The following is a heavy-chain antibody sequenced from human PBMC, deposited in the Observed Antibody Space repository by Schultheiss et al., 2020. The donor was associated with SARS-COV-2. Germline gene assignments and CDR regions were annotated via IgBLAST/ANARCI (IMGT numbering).Heavy chain of an antibody. CDR2: IYSGGST. Sequence: GGSLRLSCVASGLTVNNNYMSWVRQAPGKGLEWVSVIYSGGSTYLADSVKGRFTISRDNSKGTLYLQMNNLRADDTAVYYCATVGNRYFDFWGQGTLVTVSS. CDR1: GLTVNNNY. V-gene: IGHV3-53*01. CDR3: ATVGNRYFDF. J-gene: IGHJ4*02. D-gene: IGHD1-14*01.